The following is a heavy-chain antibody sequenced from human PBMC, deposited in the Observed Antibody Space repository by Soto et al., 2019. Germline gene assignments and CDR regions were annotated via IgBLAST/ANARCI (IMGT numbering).Heavy chain of an antibody. J-gene: IGHJ4*02. CDR3: ARDSVTMVRGVIRTSSFDY. CDR2: IYYSGST. CDR1: GGSISSGGYY. V-gene: IGHV4-31*03. Sequence: SETLSLTCTVSGGSISSGGYYWSWIRQHPGKGLEWIGYIYYSGSTYYNPSLKSRVTISVDTSKNQFSLKLSSVTAADTAVYYCARDSVTMVRGVIRTSSFDYWGQGTLVTVSS. D-gene: IGHD3-10*01.